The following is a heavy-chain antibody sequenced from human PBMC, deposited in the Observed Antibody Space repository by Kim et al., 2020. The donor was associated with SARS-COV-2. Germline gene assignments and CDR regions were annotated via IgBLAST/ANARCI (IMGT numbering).Heavy chain of an antibody. D-gene: IGHD4-4*01. CDR3: ARDRLGVTTGYRWFDP. CDR2: IWYDGSNK. J-gene: IGHJ5*02. Sequence: GGSLRLSCAASGFTFSSYGMHWVRQAPGKGLEWVAVIWYDGSNKYYADSVKGRFTISRDNSKNTLYLQMNSLRAEDTAVYYCARDRLGVTTGYRWFDPWGQGTLVTVSS. CDR1: GFTFSSYG. V-gene: IGHV3-33*01.